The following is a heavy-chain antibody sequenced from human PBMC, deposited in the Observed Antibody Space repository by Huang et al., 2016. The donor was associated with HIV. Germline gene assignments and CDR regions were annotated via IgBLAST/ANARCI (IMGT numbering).Heavy chain of an antibody. D-gene: IGHD3-16*01. Sequence: QVQLEQSGPAVRKPGSSVKVSCQASGGSFSDQIISWVRQATGQRFEWMGGIIPRFLSPAYAQEFKGRVTMTADESTATIYMELNSLTSEDTAVYYCAMSLRYQYDSRSYWGRYFDYWGQGTLVTVSS. CDR1: GGSFSDQI. J-gene: IGHJ4*02. V-gene: IGHV1-69*01. CDR2: IIPRFLSP. CDR3: AMSLRYQYDSRSYWGRYFDY.